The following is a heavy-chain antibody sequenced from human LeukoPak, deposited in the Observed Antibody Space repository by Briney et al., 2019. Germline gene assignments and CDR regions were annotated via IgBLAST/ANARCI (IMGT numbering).Heavy chain of an antibody. CDR2: IRWDDER. V-gene: IGHV3-7*01. CDR1: GFTFSSFW. D-gene: IGHD1-1*01. Sequence: GGSLRLSCSASGFTFSSFWMGWVRQAPGKGLEWVASIRWDDERHHVDSVTGRFSVSRDDAKNSLYLQMNSPRAEDTAVYFCSRITTNGYFEYWGQGALATVSS. CDR3: SRITTNGYFEY. J-gene: IGHJ4*02.